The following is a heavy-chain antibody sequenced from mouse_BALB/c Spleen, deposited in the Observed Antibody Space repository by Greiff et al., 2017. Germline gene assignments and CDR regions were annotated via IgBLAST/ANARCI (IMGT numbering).Heavy chain of an antibody. V-gene: IGHV3-2*02. CDR2: ISYSGST. CDR3: ARVRRGYYFDY. D-gene: IGHD2-14*01. J-gene: IGHJ2*01. Sequence: VQLQQSGPGLVKPSQSLSLTCTVTGYSITSDYAWNWIRQFPGNKLEWMGYISYSGSTSYNPSLKSRISITRDTSKNQFFLQLNSVTTEDTATYYCARVRRGYYFDYWGQGTTLTVSS. CDR1: GYSITSDYA.